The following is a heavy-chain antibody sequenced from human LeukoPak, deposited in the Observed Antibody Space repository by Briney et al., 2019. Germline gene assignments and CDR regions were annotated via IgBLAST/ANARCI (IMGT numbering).Heavy chain of an antibody. V-gene: IGHV3-53*01. J-gene: IGHJ3*02. CDR3: AREAYSSGWYPAFDI. CDR1: GFTVSSNY. D-gene: IGHD6-19*01. Sequence: GGSLRLSCAASGFTVSSNYMSWVRQAPGKGLEWVSVIYSGGSTYYADFVKGRFTISRDNSKNTLYLQMNSLRAEDTAVYYCAREAYSSGWYPAFDIWGQGTMVTVSS. CDR2: IYSGGST.